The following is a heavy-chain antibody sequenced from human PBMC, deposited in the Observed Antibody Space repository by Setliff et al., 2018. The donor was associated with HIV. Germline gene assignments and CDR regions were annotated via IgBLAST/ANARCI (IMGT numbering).Heavy chain of an antibody. D-gene: IGHD3-10*01. Sequence: LSLTCTVSGGSISSGGYYWSWIRQHPGKGLEWIGYIYYSGSTYYNPSLKSRVSISVDTSKNQFSLKLSFVTAADTAVYYCARSGSDYKWFDPWGQGTLVTVSS. J-gene: IGHJ5*02. CDR2: IYYSGST. CDR1: GGSISSGGYY. CDR3: ARSGSDYKWFDP. V-gene: IGHV4-31*03.